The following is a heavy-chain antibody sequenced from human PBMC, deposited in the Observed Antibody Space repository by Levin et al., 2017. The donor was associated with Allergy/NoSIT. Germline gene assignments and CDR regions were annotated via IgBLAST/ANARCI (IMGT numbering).Heavy chain of an antibody. D-gene: IGHD6-13*01. J-gene: IGHJ4*02. CDR3: ARDRRNYISNWYGDFDY. CDR1: GFTFSSYS. V-gene: IGHV3-48*02. Sequence: GGSLRLSCAASGFTFSSYSMNWVRQAPGKGLEWVSYISSSSGTIYYADSVKGRFTISRDNAKNSLYLQMNSLRDEDTAVYYCARDRRNYISNWYGDFDYWGQGTLVTVSS. CDR2: ISSSSGTI.